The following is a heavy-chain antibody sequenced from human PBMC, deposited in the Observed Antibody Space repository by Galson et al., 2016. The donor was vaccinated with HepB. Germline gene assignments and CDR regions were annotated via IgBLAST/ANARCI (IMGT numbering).Heavy chain of an antibody. CDR2: ISRSGDYT. CDR1: GFTFNTYA. J-gene: IGHJ4*02. Sequence: SLRLSCAASGFTFNTYAMAWVRQTPGKGLEWVSGISRSGDYTFYAVSVRGRFTISRDNSKNTVYLQMNSLRAEDTAIYYCAKYEGGQNGDGYFGDYWGQGTLVTVSS. V-gene: IGHV3-23*01. D-gene: IGHD4-17*01. CDR3: AKYEGGQNGDGYFGDY.